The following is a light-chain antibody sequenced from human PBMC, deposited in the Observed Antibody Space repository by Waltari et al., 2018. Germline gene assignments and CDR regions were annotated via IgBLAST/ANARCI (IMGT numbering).Light chain of an antibody. V-gene: IGLV3-9*01. CDR3: QLWDSTWV. Sequence: SYEVTQPLSVSVALGQTAKITCGRNNIGTRQVHCYQQRSGPAPVLVIYRDPNRPAGLPERFSGSNAGNTAPLAISRAQAGDEADYYCQLWDSTWVFGGGTKLTVL. J-gene: IGLJ3*02. CDR1: NIGTRQ. CDR2: RDP.